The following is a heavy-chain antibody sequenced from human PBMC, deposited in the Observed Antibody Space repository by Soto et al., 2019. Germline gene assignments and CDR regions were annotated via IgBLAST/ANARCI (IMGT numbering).Heavy chain of an antibody. CDR3: SSRYFDWLLYYFDY. D-gene: IGHD3-9*01. CDR1: GGSISSYY. CDR2: IYYSGST. V-gene: IGHV4-59*08. J-gene: IGHJ4*02. Sequence: SETLSLTCTVSGGSISSYYWSWIRQPPGKGLEWIGYIYYSGSTNYNPSLKSRVTISVDTSKNQFSLKLSSVTAADTAVYYCSSRYFDWLLYYFDYWGQGTLVTVSS.